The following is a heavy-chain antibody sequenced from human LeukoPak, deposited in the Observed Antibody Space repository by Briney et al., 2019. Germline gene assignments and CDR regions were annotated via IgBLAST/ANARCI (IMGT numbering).Heavy chain of an antibody. Sequence: GGSLRLSCAASGFTFSSYGMHWVRQAPGKGLEWVAVIWYDGSNKYYTDSMKGRFTISRDNSKNTLYLQMNSLRAEDTAVYYCARGSRPTTSFQYYYYGMDVWGQGTTVTVSS. V-gene: IGHV3-33*01. D-gene: IGHD4-11*01. CDR2: IWYDGSNK. CDR1: GFTFSSYG. J-gene: IGHJ6*02. CDR3: ARGSRPTTSFQYYYYGMDV.